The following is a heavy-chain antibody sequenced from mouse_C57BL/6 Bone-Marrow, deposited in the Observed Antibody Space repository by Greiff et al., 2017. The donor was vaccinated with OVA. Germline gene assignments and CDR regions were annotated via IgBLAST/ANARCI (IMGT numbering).Heavy chain of an antibody. V-gene: IGHV5-4*01. D-gene: IGHD2-3*01. Sequence: VKLMESGGGLVKPGGSLKLSCAASGFPFSSYAMSWVRQTTEKRLEWVATISDGGSYTYYPDNVKGRFTISRENAKNNLYLQMSHLKSEDTAMYYCARDNGYYGGAMDYWGQGTSVTVSS. J-gene: IGHJ4*01. CDR3: ARDNGYYGGAMDY. CDR2: ISDGGSYT. CDR1: GFPFSSYA.